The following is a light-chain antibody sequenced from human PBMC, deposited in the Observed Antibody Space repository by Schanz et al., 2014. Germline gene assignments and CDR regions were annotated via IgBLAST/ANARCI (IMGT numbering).Light chain of an antibody. J-gene: IGLJ1*01. Sequence: QSALTQPASVSGSPGQSITISCTGTSSDVIHYSYVSWYQHLPGKAPKLIIYDVSNRPSGVSNRFSGSKSGNTASLTISGLQAEDEAYYYCSSYTSNSILVFGTGTKLTVL. CDR1: SSDVIHYSY. CDR3: SSYTSNSILV. V-gene: IGLV2-14*03. CDR2: DVS.